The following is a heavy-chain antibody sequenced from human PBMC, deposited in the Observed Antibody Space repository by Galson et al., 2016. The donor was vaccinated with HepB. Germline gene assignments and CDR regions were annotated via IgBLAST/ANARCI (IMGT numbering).Heavy chain of an antibody. V-gene: IGHV3-23*01. J-gene: IGHJ4*02. CDR2: ISGSGSNT. CDR1: GFTFSSYA. D-gene: IGHD1-7*01. Sequence: SLRLSCAASGFTFSSYAISWVRQAPGKGLEWVSAISGSGSNTYYADSVKGRFAISRDNSKNTLYLQLNSLRAEDTAVYYCARIIKTGTTSHFDYWGQGTLVTVSS. CDR3: ARIIKTGTTSHFDY.